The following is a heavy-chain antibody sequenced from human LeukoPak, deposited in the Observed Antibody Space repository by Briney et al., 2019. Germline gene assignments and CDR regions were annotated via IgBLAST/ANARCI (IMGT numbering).Heavy chain of an antibody. Sequence: SKTLSLTCAVYGGSSSDYYWSWIRQPPGKGLEWIGEINHSGSTIYNPSLKSRVTISVDTSKNQISLKLSSVTAAHTAVYYCAREKGYCVSTNCYGGFFDYWGQGTLVTVSS. CDR2: INHSGST. CDR3: AREKGYCVSTNCYGGFFDY. J-gene: IGHJ4*02. V-gene: IGHV4-34*01. D-gene: IGHD2-2*01. CDR1: GGSSSDYY.